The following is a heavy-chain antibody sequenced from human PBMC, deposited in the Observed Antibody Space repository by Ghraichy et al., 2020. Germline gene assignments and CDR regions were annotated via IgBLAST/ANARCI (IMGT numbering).Heavy chain of an antibody. CDR1: GFTFSSYS. D-gene: IGHD3-16*01. J-gene: IGHJ5*02. V-gene: IGHV3-21*01. CDR3: ARDLFMVTLGDRVDWFDP. CDR2: ISSSSSYI. Sequence: LSLTCAASGFTFSSYSMNWVRQAPGKGLEWVSSISSSSSYIYYADSVKGRFTISRDNAKNSLYLQMNSLRAEDTAVYYCARDLFMVTLGDRVDWFDPWGQGTLVTVSS.